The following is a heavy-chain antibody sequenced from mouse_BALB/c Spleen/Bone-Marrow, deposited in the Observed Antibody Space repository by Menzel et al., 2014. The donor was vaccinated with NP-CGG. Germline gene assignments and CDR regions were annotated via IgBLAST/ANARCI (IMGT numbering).Heavy chain of an antibody. CDR3: ARSSPYAMDY. CDR1: GYTFTSYW. V-gene: IGHV1-87*01. J-gene: IGHJ4*01. Sequence: VHLVESGAELARPGASVKLSCKASGYTFTSYWMQWVKQRPGQGLEWIGAIYPGDGDTRYTQKFKGKATLTADKSSSTAYMQLSLASEDSAVYYCARSSPYAMDYWGQGTSVTVSS. D-gene: IGHD1-1*01. CDR2: IYPGDGDT.